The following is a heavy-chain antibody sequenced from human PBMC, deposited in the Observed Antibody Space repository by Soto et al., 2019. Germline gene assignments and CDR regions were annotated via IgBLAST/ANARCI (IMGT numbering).Heavy chain of an antibody. D-gene: IGHD6-19*01. CDR1: GFTFSSYA. V-gene: IGHV3-23*01. J-gene: IGHJ4*02. CDR3: AKGRGSGTYYFDY. Sequence: EVQLLESGGGLVQPGGSLRLSCAASGFTFSSYAMNWVRQAPGKGLEWVSSITGSGSSTYYADSVKGRFTISRDNSKNMLYLQMNSLRAEDTSVYYCAKGRGSGTYYFDYWGQGTLVTVSS. CDR2: ITGSGSST.